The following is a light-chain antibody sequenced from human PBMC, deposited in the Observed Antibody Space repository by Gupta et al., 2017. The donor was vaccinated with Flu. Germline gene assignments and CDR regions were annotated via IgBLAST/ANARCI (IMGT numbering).Light chain of an antibody. CDR3: LVSSTVVRPV. CDR1: TGAVTSGHY. V-gene: IGLV7-46*01. Sequence: QDVVTQEPSLTVSPGGTVTLPWGYSTGAVTSGHYPYWFQRKPGQAPKTLIYDVSDTHSGTPARFTGSLLGGKAALTLSGAQPEDEAEYYCLVSSTVVRPVFGGGTKLTVL. CDR2: DVS. J-gene: IGLJ3*02.